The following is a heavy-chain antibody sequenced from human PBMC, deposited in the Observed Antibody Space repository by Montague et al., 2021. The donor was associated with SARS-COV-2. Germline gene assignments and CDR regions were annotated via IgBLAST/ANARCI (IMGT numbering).Heavy chain of an antibody. V-gene: IGHV4-39*01. D-gene: IGHD5-18*01. CDR2: MVYSGRN. Sequence: SETLSLTCTVSGDSINSDTAFWGWVRQSPGKGLEWIGSMVYSGRNFYNGALRSRLTISVDTSKNQFSLELRAVTAADTGLYYCAGHDHTGFGNPNWFDPWGQGTLVTVSS. J-gene: IGHJ5*02. CDR3: AGHDHTGFGNPNWFDP. CDR1: GDSINSDTAF.